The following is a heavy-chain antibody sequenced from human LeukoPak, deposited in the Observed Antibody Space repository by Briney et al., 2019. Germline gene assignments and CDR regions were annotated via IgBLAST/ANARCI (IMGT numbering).Heavy chain of an antibody. CDR3: ARTRYSSTWFLDY. CDR2: IYPGDSDT. V-gene: IGHV5-51*01. CDR1: GFSFTSYW. D-gene: IGHD6-13*01. J-gene: IGHJ4*02. Sequence: GESLKISCKGSGFSFTSYWVAWVRQMPGKGREWMGIIYPGDSDTRYSPSFQGQVTMSADKSISTAYLQWSSLKASDSAMYYCARTRYSSTWFLDYWGQGTLVTVSS.